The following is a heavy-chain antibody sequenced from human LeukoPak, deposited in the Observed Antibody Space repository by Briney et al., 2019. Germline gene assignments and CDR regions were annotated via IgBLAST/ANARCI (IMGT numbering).Heavy chain of an antibody. D-gene: IGHD2-21*01. CDR1: GYTFNVYG. J-gene: IGHJ3*02. V-gene: IGHV1-18*01. CDR2: ISGYNGNT. Sequence: ASVKVSCKASGYTFNVYGISWVRQAPGQGLEWMGWISGYNGNTDYAQKLQGRVTMTTDTSTSTAYMELRSLTSADTAVVYCVRDVVGGPRAYSFDADAFDIWGQGTVVTVPS. CDR3: VRDVVGGPRAYSFDADAFDI.